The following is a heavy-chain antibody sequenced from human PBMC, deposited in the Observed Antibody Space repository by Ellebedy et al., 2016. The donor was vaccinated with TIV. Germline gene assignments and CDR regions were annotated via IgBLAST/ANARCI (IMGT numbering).Heavy chain of an antibody. CDR3: TRDKRAFGVVYYDY. CDR2: IRSKAYGGTT. D-gene: IGHD3-3*01. J-gene: IGHJ4*02. Sequence: PGGSLRLSCTASGFTFGDYAMSWFRQAPGKGLEWVGFIRSKAYGGTTEYAASVKGRFTISRDDSKSIAYLQMNSLKTENTAVYYCTRDKRAFGVVYYDYWGQGTLVTVSS. V-gene: IGHV3-49*03. CDR1: GFTFGDYA.